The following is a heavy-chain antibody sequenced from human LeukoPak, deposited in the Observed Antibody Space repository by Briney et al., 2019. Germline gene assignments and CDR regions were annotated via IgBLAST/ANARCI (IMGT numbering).Heavy chain of an antibody. Sequence: GGSLRLSCAGSGFTFSSYAMSWVRQAPGKGLEWVSVISGSSDTTYYADSVKGRFIISRDNSKNTLYLQMNSLRAEDTAVYYCAKRIGGVNSFDHWGQGTLVTVPS. J-gene: IGHJ4*02. D-gene: IGHD3-16*01. CDR3: AKRIGGVNSFDH. CDR2: ISGSSDTT. CDR1: GFTFSSYA. V-gene: IGHV3-23*01.